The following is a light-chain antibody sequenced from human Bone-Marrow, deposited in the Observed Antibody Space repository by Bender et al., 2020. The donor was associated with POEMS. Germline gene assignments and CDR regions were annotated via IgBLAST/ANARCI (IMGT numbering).Light chain of an antibody. CDR2: DVT. Sequence: QSGLTQPRSVSGSPGQSVTISCTGASGFVSWYQQHPGKAPKLMIYDVTKRPSGISNRFSASKSGNTASLTISGLQAEDEADYYCSSYTSTRMLVFGGGTKVTVL. V-gene: IGLV2-14*03. J-gene: IGLJ3*02. CDR3: SSYTSTRMLV. CDR1: SGF.